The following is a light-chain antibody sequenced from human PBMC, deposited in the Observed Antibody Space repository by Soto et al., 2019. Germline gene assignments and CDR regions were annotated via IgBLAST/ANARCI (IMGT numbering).Light chain of an antibody. CDR2: GAS. V-gene: IGKV3-15*01. CDR3: KQFNNWPRT. CDR1: QSMSSN. J-gene: IGKJ1*01. Sequence: EIVMTQSPATMSVSPGERATLSCRASQSMSSNVAWYQQKPGQAPRLLIYGASTRAAGIPARFSGSGSGTEFTLTITSLESEDFAVYYCKQFNNWPRTFGQGTKVDIK.